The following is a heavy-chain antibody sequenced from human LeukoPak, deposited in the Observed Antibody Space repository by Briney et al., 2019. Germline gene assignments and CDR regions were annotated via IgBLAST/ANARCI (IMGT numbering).Heavy chain of an antibody. V-gene: IGHV1-46*01. CDR2: ISPNGGST. Sequence: ASVKVSCKASGYSFTSYYMHWVRQAPGQGLEWMGIISPNGGSTSYAQKFRGRVTMTRDTSTSTVYMELSSLKSEDTAVYYCAREKDNSGWKNWIDPWGEGTLVTVSS. D-gene: IGHD6-19*01. J-gene: IGHJ5*02. CDR3: AREKDNSGWKNWIDP. CDR1: GYSFTSYY.